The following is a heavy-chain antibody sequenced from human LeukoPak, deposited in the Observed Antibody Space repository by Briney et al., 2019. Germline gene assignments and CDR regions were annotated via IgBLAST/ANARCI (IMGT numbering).Heavy chain of an antibody. CDR2: VSPIFGAA. CDR1: GGTFNNFG. CDR3: AREDPGTMIGVGGYYYGMDV. D-gene: IGHD3-22*01. J-gene: IGHJ6*02. Sequence: SVKVSCKASGGTFNNFGINWVRRAPGQGLDWMGGVSPIFGAANYAQRFQGRITITADESTSTAYMELSSLRSEDTAVYYCAREDPGTMIGVGGYYYGMDVWGQGTTVTVSS. V-gene: IGHV1-69*13.